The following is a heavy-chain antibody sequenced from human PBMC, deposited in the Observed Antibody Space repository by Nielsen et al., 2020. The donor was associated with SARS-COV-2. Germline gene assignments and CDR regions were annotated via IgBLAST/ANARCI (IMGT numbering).Heavy chain of an antibody. V-gene: IGHV4-59*08. J-gene: IGHJ4*02. CDR2: IYYSGST. CDR1: GGSISSYY. D-gene: IGHD6-13*01. Sequence: SETLSLTCTVSGGSISSYYWSWIRQPPGKGLEWIGYIYYSGSTNYNPSLKSRVTISVDTSKNQFSLKLSSVTAADTAVHYCATSIAADPYYFDYWGQGTLVTVSS. CDR3: ATSIAADPYYFDY.